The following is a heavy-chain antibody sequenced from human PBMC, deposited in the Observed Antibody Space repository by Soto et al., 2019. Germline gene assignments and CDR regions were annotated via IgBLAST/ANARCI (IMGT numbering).Heavy chain of an antibody. CDR3: ARHSLALRKNNWFDP. J-gene: IGHJ5*02. V-gene: IGHV4-39*01. D-gene: IGHD3-3*02. CDR1: GGSISSYY. CDR2: IFYLGSS. Sequence: SETLSLTCTVSGGSISSYYWGWVRQPPGKGLEWIGSIFYLGSSYYNPSLKSRVTMSVDTSKNQFSLRLRSVTAADTALYFCARHSLALRKNNWFDPWGQGIMVTVSS.